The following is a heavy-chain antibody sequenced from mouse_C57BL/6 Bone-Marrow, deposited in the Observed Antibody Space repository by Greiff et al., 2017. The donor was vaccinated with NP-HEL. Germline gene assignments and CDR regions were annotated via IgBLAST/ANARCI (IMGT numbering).Heavy chain of an antibody. J-gene: IGHJ2*01. D-gene: IGHD2-3*01. Sequence: QVQLQQSGAELVMPGASVKLSCKASGYTFTSYWMHWVKQRPGQGLEWIGEIDPSDSYTNYNQKFKGKSTLTVDKSSSTAYMQLSSLTSEDSAVYYCARKGDGYYVDYWGQGTTLTVSS. CDR2: IDPSDSYT. V-gene: IGHV1-69*01. CDR3: ARKGDGYYVDY. CDR1: GYTFTSYW.